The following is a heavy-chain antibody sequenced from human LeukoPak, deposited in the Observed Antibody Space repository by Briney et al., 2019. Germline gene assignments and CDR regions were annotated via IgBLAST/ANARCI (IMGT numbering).Heavy chain of an antibody. CDR3: VRDRTVSTILDY. Sequence: GGSLRLSCVGSGFTFNDYWIHWVRQAPGKGLVWVSAIKTDGSAMQYADSVKGRFAISRDNAKNTVYLQMNSLRDEDTAVYYCVRDRTVSTILDYWGQGTLVTVSS. J-gene: IGHJ4*02. V-gene: IGHV3-74*03. CDR1: GFTFNDYW. D-gene: IGHD5/OR15-5a*01. CDR2: IKTDGSAM.